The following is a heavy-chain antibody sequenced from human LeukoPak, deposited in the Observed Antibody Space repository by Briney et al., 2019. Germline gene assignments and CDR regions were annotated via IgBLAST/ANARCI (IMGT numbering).Heavy chain of an antibody. D-gene: IGHD1-26*01. J-gene: IGHJ5*02. V-gene: IGHV1-2*02. Sequence: ASVKVSCKASGYTFTGYYMHWVRQAPGQGLEWMGWINPNSGGTNYAQKFQGRVTMTRDMSTSTAYMELSSLRSEDTAVYYCAADREWELLYGFDPWGQGTLVTVSS. CDR3: AADREWELLYGFDP. CDR2: INPNSGGT. CDR1: GYTFTGYY.